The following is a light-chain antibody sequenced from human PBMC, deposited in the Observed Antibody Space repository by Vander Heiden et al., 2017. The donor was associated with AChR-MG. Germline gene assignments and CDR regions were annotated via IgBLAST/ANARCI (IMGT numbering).Light chain of an antibody. J-gene: IGLJ1*01. CDR1: RSNSGNNY. V-gene: IGLV1-51*01. CDR2: DNN. CDR3: GTWDTSRRIVV. Sequence: QSALTQPPSAAATPRHKVTIPYLGTRSNSGNNYVSWYQQCPGSAPKLLIYDNNERPSGIPDRFSGSKSGTSATLGITGLQTGDEADYYCGTWDTSRRIVVFGSGTNVAVL.